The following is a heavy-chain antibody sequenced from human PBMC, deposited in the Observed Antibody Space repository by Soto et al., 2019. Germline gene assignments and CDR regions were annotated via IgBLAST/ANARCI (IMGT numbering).Heavy chain of an antibody. J-gene: IGHJ4*01. V-gene: IGHV3-30*03. CDR2: VSNDGTHK. CDR1: GFIFSNYG. CDR3: ATAVAGAY. Sequence: GSLRLSCAASGFIFSNYGMHWVRQAPGKGLEWLAIVSNDGTHKFYADSVKGRFSVSRDNSKSTLSLQMNSLRSDDTALYYCATAVAGAYWGHGTLVTVSS. D-gene: IGHD6-19*01.